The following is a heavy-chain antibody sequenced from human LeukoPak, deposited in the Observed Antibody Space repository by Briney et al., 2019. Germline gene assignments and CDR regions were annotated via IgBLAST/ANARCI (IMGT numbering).Heavy chain of an antibody. V-gene: IGHV3-48*01. CDR3: ARDWNYADY. CDR2: ISSGSGTI. J-gene: IGHJ4*02. CDR1: GFIFSSYW. D-gene: IGHD1-1*01. Sequence: GGSLRLSCAASGFIFSSYWMSWVRQAPGKGLEWVSYISSGSGTIYYADSVQGRFTISRDNAKNSLYLQMNSLRVEDTAVYYCARDWNYADYWGQGTLVTVSS.